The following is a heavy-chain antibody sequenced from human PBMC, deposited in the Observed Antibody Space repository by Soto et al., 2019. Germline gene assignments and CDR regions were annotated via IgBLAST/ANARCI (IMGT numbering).Heavy chain of an antibody. CDR1: GYTFTSYY. Sequence: ASVKVSCKASGYTFTSYYMHWVRQAPGQGLEWMGIINPSGGSTSYAQKFQGRVTMTRDTSTSTVYMELSSLRSEDTAVYYCAGEITVTGLDYWGQGTMVTVYS. V-gene: IGHV1-46*01. J-gene: IGHJ4*02. CDR3: AGEITVTGLDY. CDR2: INPSGGST. D-gene: IGHD4-17*01.